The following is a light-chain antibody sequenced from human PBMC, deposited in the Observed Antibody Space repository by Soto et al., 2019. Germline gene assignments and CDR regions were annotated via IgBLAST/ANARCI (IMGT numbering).Light chain of an antibody. V-gene: IGLV2-14*03. Sequence: QSALTQPASVSGSPGQTVIISCTGTSSDIGGSNSVPWYQQHPGRAPKLILFDVSTRPSKIPDRFSGSKSDNTASLTISGLQADDEADYYCSSYSTSSTLVLFGGGTKLTVL. CDR3: SSYSTSSTLVL. CDR1: SSDIGGSNS. CDR2: DVS. J-gene: IGLJ2*01.